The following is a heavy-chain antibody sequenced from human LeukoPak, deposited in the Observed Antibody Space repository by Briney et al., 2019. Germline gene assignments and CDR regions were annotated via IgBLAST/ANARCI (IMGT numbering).Heavy chain of an antibody. CDR3: TRDGLDGYNSDYFVY. V-gene: IGHV3-49*04. D-gene: IGHD5-24*01. CDR2: IRSKAYGGTT. J-gene: IGHJ4*02. CDR1: GFTFGDYA. Sequence: GGSLRLSCTASGFTFGDYAMSWVRQAPGKGLEWVGFIRSKAYGGTTEYAASVKGSFTISRDDSKSIAYLQMNSLKTEDTGVYYCTRDGLDGYNSDYFVYRGERTLVTVSS.